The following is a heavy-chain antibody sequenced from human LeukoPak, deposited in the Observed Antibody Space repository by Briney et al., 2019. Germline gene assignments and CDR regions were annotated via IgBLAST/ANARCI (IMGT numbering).Heavy chain of an antibody. J-gene: IGHJ4*02. CDR3: ARTTDYGDYLVDY. D-gene: IGHD4-17*01. V-gene: IGHV4-38-2*01. Sequence: PSETLSLTCAVSGYSISSGYYWGWIRQPPGKGLEWIGSIYHSGGTYYNPSLKSRVTISVDTSKNQFSLKLSSVTAADTAVYYCARTTDYGDYLVDYWGQGTLVTVSS. CDR1: GYSISSGYY. CDR2: IYHSGGT.